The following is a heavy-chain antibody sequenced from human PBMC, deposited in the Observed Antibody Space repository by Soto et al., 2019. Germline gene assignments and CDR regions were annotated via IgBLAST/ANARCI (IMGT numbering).Heavy chain of an antibody. CDR2: IYHGGTT. CDR3: ARALASVPISFDY. Sequence: PSETLSLTCAVSGGFISSGDSSRSWIRQPPGRGLEWIGHIYHGGTTFYNPSLKSRVAISEDRSKNQFSLNLSSVTAADTAVYYCARALASVPISFDYWGRGTLVIVSS. V-gene: IGHV4-30-2*01. CDR1: GGFISSGDSS. J-gene: IGHJ4*02. D-gene: IGHD2-2*02.